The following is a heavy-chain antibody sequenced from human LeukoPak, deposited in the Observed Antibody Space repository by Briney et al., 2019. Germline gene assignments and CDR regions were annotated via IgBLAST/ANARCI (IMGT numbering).Heavy chain of an antibody. J-gene: IGHJ4*02. D-gene: IGHD2-2*01. V-gene: IGHV3-7*01. CDR3: AKETLGYCSSTSCYAFGFDY. CDR2: IKQDGSEK. Sequence: GGTLRLSCADSGFIFSTYGMSWVRQAPGKGLEWVANIKQDGSEKYYVDSVKGRFTISRDNAKNSLYLQMNSLRAEDTAVYYCAKETLGYCSSTSCYAFGFDYWGQGTLVTVSS. CDR1: GFIFSTYG.